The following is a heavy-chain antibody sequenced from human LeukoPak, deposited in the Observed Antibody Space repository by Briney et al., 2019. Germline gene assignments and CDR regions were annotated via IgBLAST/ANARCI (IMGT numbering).Heavy chain of an antibody. CDR1: GFTFSSYE. Sequence: GGSLRLSCAASGFTFSSYEMNWVRQAPGKGLEWVSYISSSGSTIYYADSVKGRFTISRDNAKNSLYLQMNSLRAEDTAVYYCAGELDYYDSSGFDPWGQGTLVTVSS. CDR2: ISSSGSTI. J-gene: IGHJ5*02. V-gene: IGHV3-48*03. CDR3: AGELDYYDSSGFDP. D-gene: IGHD3-22*01.